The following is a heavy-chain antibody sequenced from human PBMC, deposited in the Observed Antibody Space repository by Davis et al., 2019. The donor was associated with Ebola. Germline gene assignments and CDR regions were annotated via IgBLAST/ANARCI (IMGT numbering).Heavy chain of an antibody. CDR1: GFTFSSYS. D-gene: IGHD6-13*01. V-gene: IGHV3-30*03. CDR2: ISYDGSNK. J-gene: IGHJ4*02. CDR3: ARDGIAAALDY. Sequence: GESLKISCAASGFTFSSYSMNWVRQAPGKGLEWVAVISYDGSNKYYADSVKGRFTISRDNSKNTLYLQMNSLRAEDTAVYYCARDGIAAALDYWGQGTLVTVSS.